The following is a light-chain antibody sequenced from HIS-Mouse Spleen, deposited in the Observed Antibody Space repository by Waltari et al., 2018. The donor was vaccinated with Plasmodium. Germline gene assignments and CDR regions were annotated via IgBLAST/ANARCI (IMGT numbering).Light chain of an antibody. CDR2: QDS. Sequence: SYELTQPPSVSVSPGQTASITCSGDKLGDKYACWYQQKPGQSPVLVIYQDSKRPSGIPGGFSGSNSGNTATLTISGTQAMDEADYYCQAWDSSTDYVFGTGTKVTVL. CDR1: KLGDKY. CDR3: QAWDSSTDYV. J-gene: IGLJ1*01. V-gene: IGLV3-1*01.